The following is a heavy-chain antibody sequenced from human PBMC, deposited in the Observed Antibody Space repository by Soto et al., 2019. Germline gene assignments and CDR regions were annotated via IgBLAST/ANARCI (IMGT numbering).Heavy chain of an antibody. D-gene: IGHD3-3*01. CDR2: ISGSDGKT. CDR1: GFSFGSYA. CDR3: ARWSYLDY. Sequence: PGGSLRLSCAASGFSFGSYALSWVRQAPGKGLEWVSTISGSDGKTFYADSVKGRFSISRDTSQSTLYLQMNSLRADDTAMYYCARWSYLDYWGQGTRVTAP. V-gene: IGHV3-23*01. J-gene: IGHJ4*02.